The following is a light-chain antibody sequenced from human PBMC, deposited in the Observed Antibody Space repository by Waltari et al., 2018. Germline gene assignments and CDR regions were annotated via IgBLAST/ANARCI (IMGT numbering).Light chain of an antibody. CDR3: QQYGLSPRT. CDR2: AAS. Sequence: DIVLTQSPGPLSLSPGERATLSCGASQSVDSDYVAWYQQRPGQVPRLLIYAASRRATGVPGRFSGSGSGTDFTLTISGLEPEDLGVYYCQQYGLSPRTFGQGTKVEI. CDR1: QSVDSDY. J-gene: IGKJ1*01. V-gene: IGKV3-20*01.